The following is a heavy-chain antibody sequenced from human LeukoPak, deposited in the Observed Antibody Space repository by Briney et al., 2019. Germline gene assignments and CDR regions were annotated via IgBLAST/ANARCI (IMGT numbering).Heavy chain of an antibody. D-gene: IGHD3-10*01. CDR3: ARDYYGSGNYFRY. CDR1: GASISSGSYY. Sequence: PSQTLSLTCTVSGASISSGSYYWSWIRQPAGKGLEWIGRIYTSGSTNCNPSLKSRVTISVDTSKNQFSLKLSSVTAADTAVYYCARDYYGSGNYFRYWGQGTLVTVSS. CDR2: IYTSGST. V-gene: IGHV4-61*02. J-gene: IGHJ4*02.